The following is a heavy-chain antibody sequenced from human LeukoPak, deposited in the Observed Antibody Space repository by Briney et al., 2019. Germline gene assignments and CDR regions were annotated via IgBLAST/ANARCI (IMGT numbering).Heavy chain of an antibody. V-gene: IGHV3-23*01. Sequence: PGGSLRLSCAASGFIFSAYAMGWVRQAPGQGLEWVSVIGTGGETHYADSVRGRFTISRNNFKNTLYLQMNSLRAEDTAVYYCAKRVTVTTKYFDSWGQGTQVTVSS. CDR1: GFIFSAYA. CDR3: AKRVTVTTKYFDS. J-gene: IGHJ4*02. D-gene: IGHD4-17*01. CDR2: IGTGGET.